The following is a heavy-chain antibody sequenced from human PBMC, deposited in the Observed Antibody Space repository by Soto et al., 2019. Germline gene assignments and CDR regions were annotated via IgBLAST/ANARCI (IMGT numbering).Heavy chain of an antibody. CDR3: ARTTDAFDI. CDR2: IYYSGST. V-gene: IGHV4-31*02. D-gene: IGHD1-1*01. J-gene: IGHJ3*02. CDR1: SYSLRHSEHL. Sequence: SETLSLRWTVSSYSLRHSEHLWSWIRQRPGEGLEWLGYIYYSGSTYYNPSLKSRPSISVDTSKNQFSLNVNSVTAADTAVYYCARTTDAFDIWGQGTMVT.